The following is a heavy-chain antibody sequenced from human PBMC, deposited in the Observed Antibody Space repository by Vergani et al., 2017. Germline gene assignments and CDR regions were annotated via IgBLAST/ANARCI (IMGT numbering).Heavy chain of an antibody. J-gene: IGHJ3*02. CDR2: ISSSSSYI. D-gene: IGHD7-27*01. CDR3: ARDDSLGNDAFDI. Sequence: EVQLVESGGGLVKPGGSLRLSCAASGFTFSSYSMNWVRQAPGKGLEWVSSISSSSSYIYYADSVKGRFTISRDNAKNSLYLQMNSLRAEDTDVYYCARDDSLGNDAFDIWGQGTMVTVSS. V-gene: IGHV3-21*01. CDR1: GFTFSSYS.